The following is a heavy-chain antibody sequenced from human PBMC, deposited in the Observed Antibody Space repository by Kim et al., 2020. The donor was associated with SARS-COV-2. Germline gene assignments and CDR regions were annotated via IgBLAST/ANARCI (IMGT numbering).Heavy chain of an antibody. V-gene: IGHV3-23*01. CDR3: AKDLPSLYSSSWYYYYGMDV. CDR2: ISGSGGST. CDR1: GFTFSSYA. Sequence: GGSLRLSCAASGFTFSSYAMSWVRQAPGKGLEWVSAISGSGGSTYYADSVKGRFTISRDNSKNTLYLQMNSLRAEDTAVYYCAKDLPSLYSSSWYYYYGMDVGGQGTTVTVSS. D-gene: IGHD6-13*01. J-gene: IGHJ6*02.